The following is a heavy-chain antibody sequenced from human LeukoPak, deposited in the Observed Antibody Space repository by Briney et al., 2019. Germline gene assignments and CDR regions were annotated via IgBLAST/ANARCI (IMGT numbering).Heavy chain of an antibody. D-gene: IGHD5-12*01. CDR1: GYNFASYW. V-gene: IGHV5-51*01. CDR3: ARQGGYSGYDSDY. Sequence: GESLKISCKGSGYNFASYWIAWVRQMPGKGLEWMGIIYLGDSDSRYSPSFQGQVTISADKSISTAYLQWTSLEASDSAMYYCARQGGYSGYDSDYWGQGTLVTVSS. J-gene: IGHJ4*02. CDR2: IYLGDSDS.